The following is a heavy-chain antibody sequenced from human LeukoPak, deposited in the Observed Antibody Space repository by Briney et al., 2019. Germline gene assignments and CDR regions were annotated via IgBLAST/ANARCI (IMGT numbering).Heavy chain of an antibody. CDR3: AREQYSSSWYESTDYYYGMDV. V-gene: IGHV3-7*01. D-gene: IGHD6-13*01. Sequence: GRSLRLSCAASGFTFSSYGMHWVRQAPGKGLEWVANIKQDGSEKYYVDSVKGRFTISRDNAKNSLYLQMNSLRAEDTAVYYCAREQYSSSWYESTDYYYGMDVWGQGTTVTVSS. J-gene: IGHJ6*02. CDR2: IKQDGSEK. CDR1: GFTFSSYG.